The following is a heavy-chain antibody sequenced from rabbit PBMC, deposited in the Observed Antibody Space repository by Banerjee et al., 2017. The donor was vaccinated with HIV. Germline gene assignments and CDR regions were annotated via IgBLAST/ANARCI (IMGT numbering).Heavy chain of an antibody. CDR2: ISAGSSGTT. CDR1: GIDFSSTYY. D-gene: IGHD2-1*01. J-gene: IGHJ4*01. CDR3: AREESDGGGHLKL. Sequence: QEQLVESGGGLVTLGGSLKLSCKASGIDFSSTYYMCWVRQAPGKGLEWIGCISAGSSGTTYYASWAKGRFTISKSSSTTVTLQMTSLTAADTATYFCAREESDGGGHLKLWGPGTLVTVS. V-gene: IGHV1S45*01.